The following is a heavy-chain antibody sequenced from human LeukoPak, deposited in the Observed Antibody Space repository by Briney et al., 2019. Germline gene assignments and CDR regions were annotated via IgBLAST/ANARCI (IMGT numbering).Heavy chain of an antibody. CDR3: ARAMDIVVVPAAMVY. V-gene: IGHV1-18*01. Sequence: ASVKVSCKASGGTFSSYAISWVRQAPGQGLEWMGWISAYNGNTNYAQKLQGRVTMTTDTSTSTAYMELRSLRSDDTAVYYCARAMDIVVVPAAMVYWGQGTLVTVSS. CDR2: ISAYNGNT. D-gene: IGHD2-2*03. J-gene: IGHJ4*02. CDR1: GGTFSSYA.